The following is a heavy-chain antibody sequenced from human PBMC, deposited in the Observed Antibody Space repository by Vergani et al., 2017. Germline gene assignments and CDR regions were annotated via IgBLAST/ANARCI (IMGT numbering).Heavy chain of an antibody. V-gene: IGHV4-30-2*01. J-gene: IGHJ6*02. CDR3: ARDLGFQGDYGLYYYYGMDV. CDR2: IYHSGST. CDR1: GGSISSGGYS. D-gene: IGHD4-17*01. Sequence: QLQLQESGSGLVKPSQTLSLTCAVSGGSISSGGYSWSWIRQPPGKGLEWIGYIYHSGSTYYNPSLKSRVTISVDRSKNQFSLKLSSVTAADTAVYYCARDLGFQGDYGLYYYYGMDVWGQGTTVTVSS.